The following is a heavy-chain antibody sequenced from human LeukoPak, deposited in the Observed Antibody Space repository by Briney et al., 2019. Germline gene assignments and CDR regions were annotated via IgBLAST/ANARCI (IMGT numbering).Heavy chain of an antibody. V-gene: IGHV4-59*08. CDR2: IYYTGKN. CDR3: VRRDTGWNYFDY. CDR1: GGSINSHY. J-gene: IGHJ4*02. Sequence: KSSETLSLTCAVSGGSINSHYWGWIRQPPGEGLQWIGDIYYTGKNNYNPSLKSRVTISLDTSKDHLSLNLTSVLAADTAIYYCVRRDTGWNYFDYWGQGILVTVSS. D-gene: IGHD6-19*01.